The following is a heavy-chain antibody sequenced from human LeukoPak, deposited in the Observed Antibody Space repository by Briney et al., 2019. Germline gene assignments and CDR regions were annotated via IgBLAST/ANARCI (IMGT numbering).Heavy chain of an antibody. CDR1: GGSFNTYY. V-gene: IGHV4-59*01. CDR3: ARMTGSAWELLIDS. Sequence: SETLSLTCTVSGGSFNTYYWTWIRQPPGKGLEWIGDIFYSGSTNYNPSLKNRVTISLDTFKNHFSLKLSSVTAADTAIYYCARMTGSAWELLIDSWGPGTLVTVSS. CDR2: IFYSGST. J-gene: IGHJ4*02. D-gene: IGHD1-26*01.